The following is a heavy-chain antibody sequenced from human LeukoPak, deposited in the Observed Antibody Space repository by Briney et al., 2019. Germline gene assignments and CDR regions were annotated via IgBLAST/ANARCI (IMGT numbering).Heavy chain of an antibody. CDR2: INPNSGGT. CDR1: GYTFTGYY. J-gene: IGHJ4*02. V-gene: IGHV1-2*02. CDR3: AKEAIGPKRITMIVVVISYYFDY. D-gene: IGHD3-22*01. Sequence: GASVKVSCKASGYTFTGYYMHWVRQAPGQGLEWMGWINPNSGGTNYAQKFQGRVTMTRDTSISTAYMELSRLRSDDTAVYYCAKEAIGPKRITMIVVVISYYFDYWGQGTLVTVSS.